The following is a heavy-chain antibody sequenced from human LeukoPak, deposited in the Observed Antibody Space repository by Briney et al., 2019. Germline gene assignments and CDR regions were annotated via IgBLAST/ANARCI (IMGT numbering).Heavy chain of an antibody. Sequence: GSLRLSRAASGFTFSSFGMSWVRQAPGKGLEWVSAISSTGGTAYYADSVKGRFTISRDNSKNTLYLQMNSLRAEDTAVYYCARGPSGYHNTGGQGTLVTVSS. CDR1: GFTFSSFG. CDR2: ISSTGGTA. D-gene: IGHD5-12*01. J-gene: IGHJ4*02. V-gene: IGHV3-23*01. CDR3: ARGPSGYHNT.